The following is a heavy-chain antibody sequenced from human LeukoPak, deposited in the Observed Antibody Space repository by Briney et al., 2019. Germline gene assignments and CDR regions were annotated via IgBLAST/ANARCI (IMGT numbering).Heavy chain of an antibody. CDR3: AKDDELGTLDGMDV. J-gene: IGHJ6*02. Sequence: GGSLRLSCAASGFTFSSYGMHWVRQAPGKGLEWVAVISYDESNKYYADSVKGRFTISRDNSKNTLYLQMNSLRAEDTAVYYCAKDDELGTLDGMDVWGQGTTVTVSS. V-gene: IGHV3-30*18. D-gene: IGHD7-27*01. CDR1: GFTFSSYG. CDR2: ISYDESNK.